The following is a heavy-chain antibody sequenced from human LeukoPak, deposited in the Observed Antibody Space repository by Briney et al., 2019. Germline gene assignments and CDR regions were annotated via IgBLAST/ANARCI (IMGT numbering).Heavy chain of an antibody. CDR1: GGSISSGGYY. Sequence: SETLSLTCTVSGGSISSGGYYWSWIRQPPGKGLEWIGYIYHSGSTYYNPSLKSRVTISVDRSKNQFSLKLSSVTAADTAVYYCARVVGCSSTSCPVSLGYYYYMDVWGKGTTVTVSS. J-gene: IGHJ6*03. CDR3: ARVVGCSSTSCPVSLGYYYYMDV. CDR2: IYHSGST. V-gene: IGHV4-30-2*01. D-gene: IGHD2-2*01.